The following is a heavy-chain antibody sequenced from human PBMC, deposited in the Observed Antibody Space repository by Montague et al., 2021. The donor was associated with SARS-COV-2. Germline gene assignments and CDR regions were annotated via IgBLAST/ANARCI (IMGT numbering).Heavy chain of an antibody. CDR2: ISDSEST. CDR1: GGSISSFY. V-gene: IGHV4-59*08. Sequence: SETLSLTCTVSGGSISSFYWSWFRQPPGKGLEWIGYISDSESTNYNPSLTSRVTMSVDTSKNQFSLKVNSVTAADTAVYYCARHYSATLPAVYWGQGTLVTVSS. CDR3: ARHYSATLPAVY. D-gene: IGHD2-15*01. J-gene: IGHJ4*02.